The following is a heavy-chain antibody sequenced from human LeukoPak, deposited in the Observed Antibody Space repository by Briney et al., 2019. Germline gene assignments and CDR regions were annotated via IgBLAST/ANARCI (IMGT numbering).Heavy chain of an antibody. V-gene: IGHV3-48*01. CDR3: ARGSTYYDSSGQVPFDY. J-gene: IGHJ4*02. CDR1: GFTVSSNY. CDR2: ISGSSSTI. D-gene: IGHD3-22*01. Sequence: GGSLRLSCAVSGFTVSSNYMTWVRQAPGKGLEWGSYISGSSSTIYYADSVKGRFTISRDNGKKTLYLQMNSLRAEDTAVYYCARGSTYYDSSGQVPFDYWGQGTLVTVSS.